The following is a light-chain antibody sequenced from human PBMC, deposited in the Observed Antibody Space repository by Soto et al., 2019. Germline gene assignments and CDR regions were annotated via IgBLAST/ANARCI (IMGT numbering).Light chain of an antibody. Sequence: DIVMTQSPDSLAVSLGERATINCKSSQSVLYSSNNKNYLAWYQQRPGQPPKLLIYWASTRESGVPDRFSGSESGTDFTLTITSLQAEDVAVYYCQQYESTPPTFGQGTKLEL. CDR1: QSVLYSSNNKNY. J-gene: IGKJ2*01. CDR3: QQYESTPPT. CDR2: WAS. V-gene: IGKV4-1*01.